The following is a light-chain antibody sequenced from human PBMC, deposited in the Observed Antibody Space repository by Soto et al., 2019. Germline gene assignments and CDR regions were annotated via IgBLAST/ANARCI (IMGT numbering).Light chain of an antibody. J-gene: IGKJ1*01. CDR1: QSINNNY. V-gene: IGKV3-20*01. CDR3: QQYGRSRWT. Sequence: EIVLTQSPGTLSLSPGERATLSCRASQSINNNYLAWYQQNPGQAPRLLIYGASSRATGIPDKFSGSGSGTDFTLTISRLEPEDFAVYYCQQYGRSRWTFGQGTKVEIK. CDR2: GAS.